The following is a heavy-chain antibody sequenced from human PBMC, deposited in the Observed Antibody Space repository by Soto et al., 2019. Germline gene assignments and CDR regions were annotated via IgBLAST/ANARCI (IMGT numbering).Heavy chain of an antibody. CDR3: AKDPASGFAMENYFDY. V-gene: IGHV3-23*01. CDR2: ISGSSTST. J-gene: IGHJ4*02. Sequence: EVQLSGSGGGLVQPGGSLRLSCAASGFTFSSYAMSWVRQAPGKGLEWVSAISGSSTSTYYADSVQGRFTISRDNSKNTLYLQMHSLRAEDTAVYYCAKDPASGFAMENYFDYWGQGTLVTVSS. D-gene: IGHD3-10*01. CDR1: GFTFSSYA.